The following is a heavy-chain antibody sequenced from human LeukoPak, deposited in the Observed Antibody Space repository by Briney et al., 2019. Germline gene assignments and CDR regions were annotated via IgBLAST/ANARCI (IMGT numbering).Heavy chain of an antibody. Sequence: ASVRVSCKASGYSVTSYGICGVRQAPGQWLEWMGWISAYNGNTNYAQKLQGRVTMTTDTSTSTAYMELRSLRSDDTAVYYCARISPTNLLDYWGQGTLVTVSS. V-gene: IGHV1-18*01. CDR2: ISAYNGNT. CDR1: GYSVTSYG. J-gene: IGHJ4*02. CDR3: ARISPTNLLDY. D-gene: IGHD4/OR15-4a*01.